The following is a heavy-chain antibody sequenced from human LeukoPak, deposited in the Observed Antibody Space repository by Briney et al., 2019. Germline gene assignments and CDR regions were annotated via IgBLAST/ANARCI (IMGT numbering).Heavy chain of an antibody. D-gene: IGHD3-22*01. CDR3: AREGNYYDTSGYYHIFDY. Sequence: GRSLRLSCAASGFTFRSYGMHWVRQAPGKGLEWVAVISYDGSNKYYADSVKGRFTISRDNAKNSLYLQMNSLRAEDTAVYYCAREGNYYDTSGYYHIFDYWGQGTLVTVSS. CDR2: ISYDGSNK. J-gene: IGHJ4*02. CDR1: GFTFRSYG. V-gene: IGHV3-30*03.